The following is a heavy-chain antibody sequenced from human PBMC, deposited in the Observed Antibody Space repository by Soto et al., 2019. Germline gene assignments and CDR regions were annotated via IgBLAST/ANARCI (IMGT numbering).Heavy chain of an antibody. Sequence: ETLSLTCTVSGGSISSSSYYWGWIRQPPGKGLEWVSAISGSGGSTYYADSVKGRFTISRDNSKNTLYLQMNSLRAEDTAVYYCAKIVSWELRLSVYFDYWGQGTLVTVSS. V-gene: IGHV3-23*01. CDR1: GGSISSSSYY. D-gene: IGHD1-26*01. J-gene: IGHJ4*02. CDR2: ISGSGGST. CDR3: AKIVSWELRLSVYFDY.